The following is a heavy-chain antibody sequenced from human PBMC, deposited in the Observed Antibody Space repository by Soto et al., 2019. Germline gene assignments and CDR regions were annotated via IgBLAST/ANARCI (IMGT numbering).Heavy chain of an antibody. J-gene: IGHJ5*02. CDR1: GGSMSNGYYY. V-gene: IGHV4-30-4*08. CDR3: ARVPTP. CDR2: IYHSGRT. Sequence: SETLSLTCTVSGGSMSNGYYYWSWVRQNPGKGLEWIGHIYHSGRTYYNPSLKSRVTISVDRSKNQFSLKPSSVTAADTAVYYCARVPTPWGQGTLVTVSS.